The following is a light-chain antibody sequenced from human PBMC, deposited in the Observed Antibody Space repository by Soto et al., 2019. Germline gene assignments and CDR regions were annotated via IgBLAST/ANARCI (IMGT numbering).Light chain of an antibody. CDR2: GAS. V-gene: IGKV3-20*01. J-gene: IGKJ1*01. Sequence: VLAQSAGTLSLSPGERATLSCRASQSVSSNYLAWYQQKPGQAPRLLIYGASTRATGIPDRFSGSGSGTDFTLTISRLEPEDSAVYYCQQYGSSPTWTFGQGTKVDI. CDR3: QQYGSSPTWT. CDR1: QSVSSNY.